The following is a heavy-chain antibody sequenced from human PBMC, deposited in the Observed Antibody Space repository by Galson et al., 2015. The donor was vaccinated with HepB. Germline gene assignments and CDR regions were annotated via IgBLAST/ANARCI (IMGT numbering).Heavy chain of an antibody. D-gene: IGHD6-19*01. CDR3: ARGQRSPRIAVAGTTGNWFDP. CDR1: GFTFSSYG. V-gene: IGHV3-33*08. CDR2: IWYDGSNK. Sequence: SLRLSCAASGFTFSSYGMHWVRQAPGKGLEWVAVIWYDGSNKYYADSVKGRFTISRDNSKNTLYLQMNSLRAEDTAVYYCARGQRSPRIAVAGTTGNWFDPWGQGTLVTVSS. J-gene: IGHJ5*02.